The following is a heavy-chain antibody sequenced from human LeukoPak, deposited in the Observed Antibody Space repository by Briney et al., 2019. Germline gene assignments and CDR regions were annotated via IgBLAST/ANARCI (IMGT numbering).Heavy chain of an antibody. CDR1: GGSISSYY. CDR3: AREFGAAAGTFDY. Sequence: PSETLSLTCTVPGGSISSYYWSWIRQPPGKGLEWIGYIYYSGSTNYNPSLKSRVTISVDTSKNQFSLKLSSVTAADTAVYYCAREFGAAAGTFDYWGQGTLVTVSS. CDR2: IYYSGST. V-gene: IGHV4-59*01. J-gene: IGHJ4*02. D-gene: IGHD6-13*01.